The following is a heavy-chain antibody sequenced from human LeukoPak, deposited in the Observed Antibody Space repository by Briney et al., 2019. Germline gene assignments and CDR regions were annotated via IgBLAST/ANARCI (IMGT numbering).Heavy chain of an antibody. D-gene: IGHD3-10*01. V-gene: IGHV3-23*01. Sequence: GGSLRLSCTASGFTFSSYGMSWVRQAPGQGLEWVGSISGCGGSTYYADSVQGRVTITTDNSTNTPYLQMNSLRADDTAVYYCAKEGPYYYGSGSYPNRFVPWGQGTLVTVCS. CDR1: GFTFSSYG. J-gene: IGHJ5*02. CDR3: AKEGPYYYGSGSYPNRFVP. CDR2: ISGCGGST.